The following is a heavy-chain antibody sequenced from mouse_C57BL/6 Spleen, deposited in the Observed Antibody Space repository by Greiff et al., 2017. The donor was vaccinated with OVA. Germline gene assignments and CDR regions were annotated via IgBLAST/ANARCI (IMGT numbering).Heavy chain of an antibody. CDR2: ISYSGST. D-gene: IGHD2-14*01. V-gene: IGHV3-1*01. CDR1: GYSITSGYD. CDR3: ARRGRGNWYFDV. Sequence: VQLKESGPGMVKPSQSLSLPCTVPGYSITSGYDWHWIRHFPGNKLEWMGYISYSGSTNYNPSLKSRISITHDTSKNHFFLKLNSVTTEDTATYYCARRGRGNWYFDVWGTGTTVTVSS. J-gene: IGHJ1*03.